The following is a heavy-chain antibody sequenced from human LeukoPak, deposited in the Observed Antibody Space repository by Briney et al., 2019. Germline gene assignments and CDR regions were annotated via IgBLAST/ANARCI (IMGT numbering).Heavy chain of an antibody. CDR1: GFTFSRYA. CDR3: ARDRLLWFGELFDFDY. V-gene: IGHV3-30-3*01. CDR2: ISYDGSNK. J-gene: IGHJ4*02. D-gene: IGHD3-10*01. Sequence: GGSLRLSCAASGFTFSRYAMHWVRQAPGKGLEWVAVISYDGSNKYYADSVKGRFTISRDNSKNTLYLQMNSLRAEDTAVYYCARDRLLWFGELFDFDYWGQGTLVTVSS.